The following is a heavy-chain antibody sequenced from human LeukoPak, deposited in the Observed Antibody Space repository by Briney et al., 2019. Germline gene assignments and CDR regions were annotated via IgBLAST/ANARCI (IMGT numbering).Heavy chain of an antibody. J-gene: IGHJ5*02. CDR2: INPNSGGT. D-gene: IGHD3-10*01. CDR1: GYTFTGYY. CDR3: ARDFPQLLWFGDGVAYNWFDP. V-gene: IGHV1-2*02. Sequence: ASVKVSCKASGYTFTGYYMHWVRQAPGQGLEWMGWINPNSGGTNYARKFQGRVTMTRDTSISTAYMELSRLRSDDTAVYYCARDFPQLLWFGDGVAYNWFDPWGQGTLVTVSS.